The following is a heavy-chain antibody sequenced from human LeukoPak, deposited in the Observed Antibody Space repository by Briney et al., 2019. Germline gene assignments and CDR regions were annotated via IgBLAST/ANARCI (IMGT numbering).Heavy chain of an antibody. J-gene: IGHJ5*02. CDR1: GFTFSSYA. V-gene: IGHV3-23*01. Sequence: PGGSLRLSCAASGFTFSSYAMSGVRQAPGKGREGVSAISGSGGSTYYADSVKGRFTISRDNSKNTLYLQMNSLRAEDTAVYYCANGGQRIAADFVLGWFDPWGQGTLVTVSS. CDR3: ANGGQRIAADFVLGWFDP. CDR2: ISGSGGST. D-gene: IGHD6-13*01.